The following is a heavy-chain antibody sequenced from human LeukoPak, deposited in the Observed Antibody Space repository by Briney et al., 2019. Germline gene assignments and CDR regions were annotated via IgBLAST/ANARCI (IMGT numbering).Heavy chain of an antibody. V-gene: IGHV1-18*01. CDR3: ARGPTLVRGVIMPDSVGGMDV. D-gene: IGHD3-10*01. J-gene: IGHJ6*02. Sequence: ASVKVSCKASGYTFTSYGISWVRQAPGQGLEWMGWISAYNGNTNYAQKLQGRVTMTRDTSISTAYMELSSLRSEDTAVYYCARGPTLVRGVIMPDSVGGMDVWGQGTTVTVSS. CDR1: GYTFTSYG. CDR2: ISAYNGNT.